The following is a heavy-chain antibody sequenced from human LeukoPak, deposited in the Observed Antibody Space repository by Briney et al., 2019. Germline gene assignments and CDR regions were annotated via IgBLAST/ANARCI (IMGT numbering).Heavy chain of an antibody. J-gene: IGHJ3*02. CDR3: ARGALHCSSTSCSYDAFDI. CDR2: IKQDGSEK. CDR1: RFTFSSYC. V-gene: IGHV3-7*01. D-gene: IGHD2-2*01. Sequence: GGSLRLSCAASRFTFSSYCMSWVRQAPGKGLEWVANIKQDGSEKYYVDSVKGRFTISRDNAKNSLYLQMNSLRAEDTAVYYCARGALHCSSTSCSYDAFDIWGQGTMVTVPS.